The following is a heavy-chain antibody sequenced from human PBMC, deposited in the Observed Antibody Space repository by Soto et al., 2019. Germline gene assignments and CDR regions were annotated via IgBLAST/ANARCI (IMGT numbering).Heavy chain of an antibody. D-gene: IGHD2-15*01. CDR3: ARQRCATCSSDY. Sequence: QVQLQESGPGLVKPSETLSLTCTVSGGSVNSGSYYWSWIRQPPGRGLEWIGYIYYSGSSKYNPSLKSRVTISVDTSKNQFSLNLSSVTAADTAVYYCARQRCATCSSDYWGQGTLVTVS. V-gene: IGHV4-61*01. J-gene: IGHJ4*02. CDR1: GGSVNSGSYY. CDR2: IYYSGSS.